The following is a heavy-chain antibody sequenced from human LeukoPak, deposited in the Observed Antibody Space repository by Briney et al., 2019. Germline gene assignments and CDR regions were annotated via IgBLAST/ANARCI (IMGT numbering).Heavy chain of an antibody. V-gene: IGHV3-23*01. J-gene: IGHJ4*02. CDR1: GFTFNDYA. Sequence: GGSLRLSCAASGFTFNDYAMSWVRQAAGKGLEWVAGISDTGRRTYYADSVKGRFTISRDNSKNTLDLQMNSLGAEDTAVYYCAKATLPTCGGARCYYFDNWGQGTLVTVSS. D-gene: IGHD2-15*01. CDR3: AKATLPTCGGARCYYFDN. CDR2: ISDTGRRT.